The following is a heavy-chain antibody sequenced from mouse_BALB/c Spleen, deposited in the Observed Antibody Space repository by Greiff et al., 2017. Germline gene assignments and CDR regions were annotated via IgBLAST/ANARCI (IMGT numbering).Heavy chain of an antibody. CDR1: GYTFTSYW. Sequence: QVQLQQPGAELVRPGASVKLSCKASGYTFTSYWINWVKQRPGQGLEWIGNIYPSDSYTNYNQKFKDKATLTVDKSSSTAYMQLSSPTSEDSAVYYCTRWHGNYYAMDYWGQGTSVTVSS. V-gene: IGHV1-69*02. CDR3: TRWHGNYYAMDY. D-gene: IGHD2-1*01. J-gene: IGHJ4*01. CDR2: IYPSDSYT.